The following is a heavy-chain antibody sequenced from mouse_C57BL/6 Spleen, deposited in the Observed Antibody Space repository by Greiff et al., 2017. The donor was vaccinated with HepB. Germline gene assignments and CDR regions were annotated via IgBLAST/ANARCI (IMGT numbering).Heavy chain of an antibody. CDR1: GFSLTSYA. Sequence: VQLQQSGPGLVAPSQSLSITCTVSGFSLTSYAISWVRQPPGKGLEWLGVIWTGGGTNYNSALKSRLSISKDNSKSQVFLKMNSLQTDDTARYYCARELYDYEGWYFDVWGTGTTVTVSS. CDR2: IWTGGGT. CDR3: ARELYDYEGWYFDV. J-gene: IGHJ1*03. D-gene: IGHD2-4*01. V-gene: IGHV2-9-1*01.